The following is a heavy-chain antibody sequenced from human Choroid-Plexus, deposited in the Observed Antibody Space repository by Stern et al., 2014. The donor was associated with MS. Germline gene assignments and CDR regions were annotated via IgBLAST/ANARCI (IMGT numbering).Heavy chain of an antibody. V-gene: IGHV1-2*02. D-gene: IGHD3-3*01. CDR3: ARDQRGITIFGVVTDYYYLGMDV. CDR1: GYIFTGYY. CDR2: INPKTGGA. J-gene: IGHJ6*02. Sequence: QVQLAQSGAEVKKPGASVKVSCKTSGYIFTGYYIHWVRQAPGPGLEWMAWINPKTGGAKYAQKFQGRVTMSRDTSISTAYVELSSLTSDDTAVYYCARDQRGITIFGVVTDYYYLGMDVWGQGTTVTVSS.